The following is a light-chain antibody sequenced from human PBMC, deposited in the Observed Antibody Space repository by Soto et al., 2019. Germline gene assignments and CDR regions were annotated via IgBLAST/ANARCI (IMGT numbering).Light chain of an antibody. V-gene: IGLV1-51*01. Sequence: QSVLTQPPSVSAAPGQEVTISCSGSSSNIGNNYVSWYQQLPGTAPKLLIFDNNQRPSGIPDRFSGSKSGTSATLGITGLQTGDEADYYCGTWDSSLTAYVFGPRTKVTVL. CDR2: DNN. CDR3: GTWDSSLTAYV. CDR1: SSNIGNNY. J-gene: IGLJ1*01.